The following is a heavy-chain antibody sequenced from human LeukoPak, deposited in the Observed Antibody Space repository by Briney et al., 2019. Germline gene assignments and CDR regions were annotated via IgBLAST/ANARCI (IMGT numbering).Heavy chain of an antibody. V-gene: IGHV3-23*01. CDR3: AKDYCGSGEVGETGPLDY. CDR1: GLTFRNYA. D-gene: IGHD1-14*01. J-gene: IGHJ4*02. Sequence: GGSLRLSCIASGLTFRNYAMSWVRQASAKGLEWVAGMDQGGGFIQYADSVKGRFTISRDNSKNTLHLQMSSLRAEDTAVYYCAKDYCGSGEVGETGPLDYWGQGTLVTVSS. CDR2: MDQGGGFI.